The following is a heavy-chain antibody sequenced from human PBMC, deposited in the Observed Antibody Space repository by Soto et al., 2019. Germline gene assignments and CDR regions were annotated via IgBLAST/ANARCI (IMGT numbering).Heavy chain of an antibody. CDR3: ARGGDFAGAY. CDR1: GGSISSGNFY. V-gene: IGHV4-61*01. Sequence: PSETLSLTCSVSGGSISSGNFYWRWIRQPPGKGLEWIAYIHSGGSTDYNPSLKSRVFISRDTSKNQFSLTVRSVTAADTAMYYCARGGDFAGAYWGQGHLVTVSS. D-gene: IGHD6-13*01. J-gene: IGHJ4*02. CDR2: IHSGGST.